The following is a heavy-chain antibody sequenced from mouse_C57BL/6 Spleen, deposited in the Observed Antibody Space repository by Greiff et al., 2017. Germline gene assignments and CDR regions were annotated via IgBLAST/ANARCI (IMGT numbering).Heavy chain of an antibody. Sequence: VQLQQPGAELVKPGASVKLSCKASGYTFTSYWMHWVKQRPGQGLEWIGMIHLNSGSTNYNEKFKSKATLTVDKSSSTAYMQLSSLTSEDSAVYSCARFITTVVEYWYFDVWGTGTTVTVSS. CDR3: ARFITTVVEYWYFDV. CDR1: GYTFTSYW. J-gene: IGHJ1*03. V-gene: IGHV1-64*01. CDR2: IHLNSGST. D-gene: IGHD1-1*01.